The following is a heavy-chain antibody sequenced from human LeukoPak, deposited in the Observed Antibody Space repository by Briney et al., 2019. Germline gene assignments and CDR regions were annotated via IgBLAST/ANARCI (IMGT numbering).Heavy chain of an antibody. V-gene: IGHV3-23*01. D-gene: IGHD6-19*01. J-gene: IGHJ5*02. CDR2: ISGSGGRT. CDR3: ASRYSSGWYNWFDP. Sequence: PGGSLRLSCAASGFTFSSYAMSWVRQAPGKGLEWVSAISGSGGRTYYADSVKGRFTISRDNSKNTLYLQMNSLRAEDTAVYYCASRYSSGWYNWFDPWGQGTLVTVSP. CDR1: GFTFSSYA.